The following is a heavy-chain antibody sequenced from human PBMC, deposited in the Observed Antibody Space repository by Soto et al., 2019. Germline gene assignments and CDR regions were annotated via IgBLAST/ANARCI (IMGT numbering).Heavy chain of an antibody. CDR2: ISFTGST. CDR1: GDSISSYY. V-gene: IGHV4-59*08. J-gene: IGHJ3*02. D-gene: IGHD3-9*01. Sequence: SETLSLTCTVSGDSISSYYWIWIRQPPGKGLEWVGYISFTGSTNFNPSLKSRVTISVDTSKSQVSLKLSSVTAADTAVYFCARRSVDKYDILTDAFDIWGQGTMVTVSS. CDR3: ARRSVDKYDILTDAFDI.